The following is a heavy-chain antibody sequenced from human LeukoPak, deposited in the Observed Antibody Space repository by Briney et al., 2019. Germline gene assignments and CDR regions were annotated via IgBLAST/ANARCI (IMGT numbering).Heavy chain of an antibody. J-gene: IGHJ2*01. CDR1: GYTFTNYD. V-gene: IGHV1-8*01. Sequence: EASVKVSCKASGYTFTNYDINWVRQAPGQGLEWMGWMHPNSGNTGYAQKFQDRVTMTRNTSIRTAYMELSSLRSEDTAVYYCARAYYDSSGVDLWGRGTLATVSS. CDR3: ARAYYDSSGVDL. D-gene: IGHD3-22*01. CDR2: MHPNSGNT.